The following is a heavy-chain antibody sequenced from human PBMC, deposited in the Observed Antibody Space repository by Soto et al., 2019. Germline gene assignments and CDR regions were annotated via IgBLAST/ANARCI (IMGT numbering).Heavy chain of an antibody. D-gene: IGHD3-16*01. CDR2: ISYDGNSR. J-gene: IGHJ4*02. CDR1: AFTFRSYA. V-gene: IGHV3-30-3*01. CDR3: ARDLVTCGEVIPV. Sequence: GGSLRLSCAASAFTFRSYAMHWVRQAPGKGLEWVAVISYDGNSRDYAESVKGRFTISRDNSENKLYLQMNSLRSDDTAVYYCARDLVTCGEVIPVWGQGTLVTVSS.